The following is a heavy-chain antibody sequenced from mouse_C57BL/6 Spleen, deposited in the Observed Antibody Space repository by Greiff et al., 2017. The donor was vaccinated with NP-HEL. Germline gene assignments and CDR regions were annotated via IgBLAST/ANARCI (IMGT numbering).Heavy chain of an antibody. D-gene: IGHD1-1*01. CDR1: GYTFTSYW. CDR2: IHPNSGST. J-gene: IGHJ2*01. Sequence: QVQLQQPGAELVKPGASVKLSCKASGYTFTSYWMHWVKQRPGQGLEWIGMIHPNSGSTNYNEKFKSKATLTVDKSSSTAYMQLSSLTSEDSAVYYCARWRENYGSLFDYWGQGTTLTVSS. V-gene: IGHV1-64*01. CDR3: ARWRENYGSLFDY.